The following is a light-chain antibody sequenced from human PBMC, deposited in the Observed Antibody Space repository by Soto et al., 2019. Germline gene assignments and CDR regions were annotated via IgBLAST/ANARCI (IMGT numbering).Light chain of an antibody. CDR1: SSDVGGYKY. V-gene: IGLV2-23*02. Sequence: QSALTQPASVSGSPGQSITISCTGTSSDVGGYKYVSWYQQHPDKAPKLIIFEVTKRPSGVPNRFSGSKSGNTASLTISGLLAEDEADYHCCSFAGGSTYVVFGGGTKLTVL. CDR3: CSFAGGSTYVV. J-gene: IGLJ2*01. CDR2: EVT.